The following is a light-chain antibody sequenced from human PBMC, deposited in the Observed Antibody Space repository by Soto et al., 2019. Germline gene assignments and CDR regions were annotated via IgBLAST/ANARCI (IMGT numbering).Light chain of an antibody. Sequence: EIVSTQSPGTLSLSPGERATLSCRASQSVSSKYLAWYQQTPGQAPRLLIYGASTRATGIPVRFSGSASGTEFTLTISSLQSEDFTVYYCQQYNKWPLTFGQGTKVDIK. CDR1: QSVSSKY. J-gene: IGKJ1*01. V-gene: IGKV3-15*01. CDR2: GAS. CDR3: QQYNKWPLT.